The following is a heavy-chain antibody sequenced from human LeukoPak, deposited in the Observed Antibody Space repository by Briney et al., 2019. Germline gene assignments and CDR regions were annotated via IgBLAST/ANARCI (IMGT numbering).Heavy chain of an antibody. CDR1: GYTFTGYY. J-gene: IGHJ4*02. Sequence: PGASVKVSCKASGYTFTGYYMHWVRQAPGQGLEWMGWINPNSGGTNYAQKFQGRVTMTRDTSISTAYMELSRLRSDDTAVYYCARVLYCSGGSCYGAPPGYWGQGTLVTVSS. D-gene: IGHD2-15*01. CDR3: ARVLYCSGGSCYGAPPGY. CDR2: INPNSGGT. V-gene: IGHV1-2*02.